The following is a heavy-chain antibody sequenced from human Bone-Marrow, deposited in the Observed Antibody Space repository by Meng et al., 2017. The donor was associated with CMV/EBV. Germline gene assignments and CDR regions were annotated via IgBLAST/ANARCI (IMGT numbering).Heavy chain of an antibody. Sequence: WGTLRLSCAASGFTFSSYAMHWVRQAPGKGLEWVAVISYDGSNKYYADSVKGRITIPRDNSKNTLYLQMNSLRAEDTAVYYCARDRRRWEALFDYWGQGTRVTGSS. V-gene: IGHV3-30*04. D-gene: IGHD1-26*01. CDR2: ISYDGSNK. CDR3: ARDRRRWEALFDY. CDR1: GFTFSSYA. J-gene: IGHJ4*02.